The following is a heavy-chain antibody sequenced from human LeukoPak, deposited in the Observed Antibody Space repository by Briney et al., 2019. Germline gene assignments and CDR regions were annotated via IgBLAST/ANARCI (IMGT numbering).Heavy chain of an antibody. CDR1: GDSVSGNSVA. J-gene: IGHJ3*01. CDR2: TNYTSEWNN. CDR3: ARENRNAFDF. Sequence: SQTLSLTCAISGDSVSGNSVAWNWIRQSPSRGLEWLGRTNYTSEWNNDYAVAVKSRITINPDTPKNQVSLHLNSVTPDDTAVYYCARENRNAFDFWGQGTMVTVSS. V-gene: IGHV6-1*01.